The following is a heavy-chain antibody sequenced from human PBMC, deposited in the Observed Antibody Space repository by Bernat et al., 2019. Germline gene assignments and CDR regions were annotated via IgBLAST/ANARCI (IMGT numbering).Heavy chain of an antibody. Sequence: EVQLVQSGAEVKKPGESLKISCKGSGYSFTSYWIGWLRQMPGKGLEWMGIIYPGDSDTRYSPSFQGQVTISADKSISTAYLQWSSLKASDTAMYYCARTPPIVVVTAGAFDIWGQGTMVTVSS. V-gene: IGHV5-51*03. J-gene: IGHJ3*02. CDR1: GYSFTSYW. CDR2: IYPGDSDT. D-gene: IGHD2-21*02. CDR3: ARTPPIVVVTAGAFDI.